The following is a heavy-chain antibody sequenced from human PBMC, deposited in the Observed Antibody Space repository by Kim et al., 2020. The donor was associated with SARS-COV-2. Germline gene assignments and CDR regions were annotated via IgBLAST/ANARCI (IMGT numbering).Heavy chain of an antibody. V-gene: IGHV5-51*01. J-gene: IGHJ4*02. CDR3: ARQPPCSTSCYEDYFDY. CDR1: GYSFTSYW. Sequence: GASLKISCKGSGYSFTSYWIGWVRQMPGKGLEWMGIIYPGDSDTRYSPSFQGQVTISADKSISTAYLQWSSLKASDTAMYYCARQPPCSTSCYEDYFDYWGQGTLVTVSS. D-gene: IGHD2-2*01. CDR2: IYPGDSDT.